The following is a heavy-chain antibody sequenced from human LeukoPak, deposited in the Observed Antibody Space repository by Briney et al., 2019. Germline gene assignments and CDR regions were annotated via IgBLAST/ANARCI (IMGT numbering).Heavy chain of an antibody. V-gene: IGHV3-74*03. CDR2: ISPDGNSA. CDR3: VSLDGVYYYHMDV. J-gene: IGHJ6*02. CDR1: GFTFNRYW. D-gene: IGHD3/OR15-3a*01. Sequence: GGSLRLSCAASGFTFNRYWMHWVRQDPGKGLVWVSRISPDGNSATYADSVKGRFTISRDNAKNTLYLQMNSLRAEDSAVYYCVSLDGVYYYHMDVWGQGTTVIVSS.